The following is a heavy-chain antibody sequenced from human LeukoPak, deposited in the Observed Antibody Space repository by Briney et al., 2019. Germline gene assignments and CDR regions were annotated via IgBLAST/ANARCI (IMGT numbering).Heavy chain of an antibody. V-gene: IGHV6-1*01. CDR2: TYYRSTWYN. CDR3: ARRLTQYDCFDP. J-gene: IGHJ5*02. D-gene: IGHD2-2*01. CDR1: GDSVSSNSVT. Sequence: LSLTCAISGDSVSSNSVTWNWIRQSPSRGLEWLGRTYYRSTWYNDYAVSVRGRITVNPDTSKNQFSLHLNSVTPEDTAVYCCARRLTQYDCFDPWGQGILVTVSS.